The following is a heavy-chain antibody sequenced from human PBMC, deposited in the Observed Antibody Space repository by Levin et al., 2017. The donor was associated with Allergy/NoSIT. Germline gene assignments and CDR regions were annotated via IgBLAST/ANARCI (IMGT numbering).Heavy chain of an antibody. CDR1: GGTFSSYA. J-gene: IGHJ4*02. Sequence: EASVKVSCKASGGTFSSYAISWVRQAPGQGLEWMGRIIPILGIANYAQKFQGRVTITADKSTSTAYMELSSLRSEDTAVYYCARGRYDFWSGHDPDYWGQGTLVTVSS. CDR2: IIPILGIA. CDR3: ARGRYDFWSGHDPDY. V-gene: IGHV1-69*04. D-gene: IGHD3-3*01.